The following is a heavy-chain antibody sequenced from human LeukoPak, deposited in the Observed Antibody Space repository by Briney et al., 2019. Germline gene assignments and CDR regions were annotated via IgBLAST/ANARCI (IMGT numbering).Heavy chain of an antibody. Sequence: GGSLRLSCAASRFTVSSNYMSWVRQAPGKGLEWVSIIYSGTTTYYADSVRGRFTISRDNSKNTLYLQMSSLRAEDTAVYYCVRVASRAFDYWGQGTLVTVSS. V-gene: IGHV3-66*01. CDR1: RFTVSSNY. CDR3: VRVASRAFDY. J-gene: IGHJ4*02. CDR2: IYSGTTT.